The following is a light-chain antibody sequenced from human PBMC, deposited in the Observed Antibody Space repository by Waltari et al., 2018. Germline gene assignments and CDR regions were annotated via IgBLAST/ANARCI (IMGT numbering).Light chain of an antibody. CDR1: QGIRSG. CDR3: QEANSFPLT. V-gene: IGKV1-13*02. Sequence: AIQLTQSPSSLSASIGDRVTISCRASQGIRSGLAWYQQKPGQPPKLLIYDASTLDSGVPSRFSGSDSGTEFTLTISSLQPEDVATYYCQEANSFPLTFGGGTKVEI. CDR2: DAS. J-gene: IGKJ4*01.